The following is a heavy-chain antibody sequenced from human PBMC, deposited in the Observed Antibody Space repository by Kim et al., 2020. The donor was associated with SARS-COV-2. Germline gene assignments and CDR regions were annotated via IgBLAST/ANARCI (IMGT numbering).Heavy chain of an antibody. J-gene: IGHJ1*01. CDR3: TKARGLCDLRRSGD. CDR1: GFTFDDNA. Sequence: GGSLRLSCAASGFTFDDNAMHWVRQPPGKGLEWVASICWDGANIGYPDSVKGRFTISRDSAKHPLYLQMNSLRADDTALYYCTKARGLCDLRRSGDWG. D-gene: IGHD2-8*02. V-gene: IGHV3-9*01. CDR2: ICWDGANI.